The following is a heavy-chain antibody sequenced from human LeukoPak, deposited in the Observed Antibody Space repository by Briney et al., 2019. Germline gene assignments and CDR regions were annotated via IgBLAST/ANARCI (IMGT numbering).Heavy chain of an antibody. CDR3: AKGDDSGGNLVDL. Sequence: SETLSLTCTVSGASIRSGSHYWAWIRQPPGKGLEWIGSIYYSGSTYYNPSLENRVTISIDTSKNHFSLKLSSLSAADTSVYYCAKGDDSGGNLVDLWGQGTLVTVS. CDR1: GASIRSGSHY. V-gene: IGHV4-39*02. D-gene: IGHD3-22*01. J-gene: IGHJ4*02. CDR2: IYYSGST.